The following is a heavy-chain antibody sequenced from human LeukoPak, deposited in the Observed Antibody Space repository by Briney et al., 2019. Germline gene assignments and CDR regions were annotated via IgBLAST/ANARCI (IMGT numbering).Heavy chain of an antibody. CDR2: ISGSGGST. CDR1: GFTFSSYA. Sequence: GSLRLSCAASGFTFSSYAMSWVRQAPGKGLEWVSAISGSGGSTYYADSVKGRFTISRDNSKNTLYLQMNSLRAEDTAVYYCAKDTYYYDSSGYSIFDYWGQGTLVTVSS. V-gene: IGHV3-23*01. CDR3: AKDTYYYDSSGYSIFDY. J-gene: IGHJ4*02. D-gene: IGHD3-22*01.